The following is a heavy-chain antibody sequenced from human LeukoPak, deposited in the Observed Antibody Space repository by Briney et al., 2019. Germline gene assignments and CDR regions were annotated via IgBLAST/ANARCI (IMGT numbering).Heavy chain of an antibody. CDR3: ARIAVAGYRYYFDY. D-gene: IGHD6-19*01. J-gene: IGHJ4*02. CDR1: GYTFTSYG. Sequence: GASVKVSCKASGYTFTSYGISWVRQAPGQGLEWMGWISAYNGNTNYAQKLQGRVTMTTDTSISTAYMEVSRLRSEDTAVYYCARIAVAGYRYYFDYWGQGTLVTVSS. CDR2: ISAYNGNT. V-gene: IGHV1-18*01.